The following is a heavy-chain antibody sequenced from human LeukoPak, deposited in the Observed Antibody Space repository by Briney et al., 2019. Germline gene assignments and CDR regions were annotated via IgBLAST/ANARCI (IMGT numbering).Heavy chain of an antibody. CDR2: ISSSSSYI. J-gene: IGHJ4*02. V-gene: IGHV3-21*01. CDR1: GFTFTTYW. CDR3: AILAVAVPLDY. D-gene: IGHD6-19*01. Sequence: PGESLRLSCAASGFTFTTYWMSWVRQAPGKGLEWVSSISSSSSYIYYADSVKGRFTISRDNAKNSLYLQMNSLRAEDTAVYYCAILAVAVPLDYWGQGTLVTVSS.